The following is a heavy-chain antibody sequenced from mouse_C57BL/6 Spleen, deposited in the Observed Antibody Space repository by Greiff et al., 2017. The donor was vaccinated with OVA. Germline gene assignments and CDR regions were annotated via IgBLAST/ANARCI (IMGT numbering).Heavy chain of an antibody. CDR3: ARKDSYYAMDD. J-gene: IGHJ4*01. CDR1: GYTFTSYW. Sequence: VQLQQPGAELVKPGASVKMSCKASGYTFTSYWITWVKQRPGQGLEWIGDIYPGRGSTNYNEKFKSKATLTVDTSSSTAYMQLSSLPSEDSAVYYYARKDSYYAMDDWGQGTSVTVSS. CDR2: IYPGRGST. V-gene: IGHV1-55*01.